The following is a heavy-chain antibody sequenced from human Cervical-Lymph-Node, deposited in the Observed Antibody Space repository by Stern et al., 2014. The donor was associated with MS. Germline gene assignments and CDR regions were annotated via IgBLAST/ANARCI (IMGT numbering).Heavy chain of an antibody. CDR1: RLIFSEYG. CDR2: ISDDGSRK. V-gene: IGHV3-30*18. D-gene: IGHD3-3*01. CDR3: AKDIRFAPMDV. Sequence: VQLVESGGGVVQPGTSLRLSCGASRLIFSEYGMHWVRQAPGKGLEWVAFISDDGSRKHYADSVNGRFTIFRDNSKNTVYLQMNSLRAEDTAVYYCAKDIRFAPMDVWGQGTTVTVSS. J-gene: IGHJ6*02.